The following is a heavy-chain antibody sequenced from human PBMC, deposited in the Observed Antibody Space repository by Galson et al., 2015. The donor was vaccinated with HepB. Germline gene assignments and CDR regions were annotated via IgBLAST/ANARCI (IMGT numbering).Heavy chain of an antibody. CDR1: GFTFSSYW. D-gene: IGHD2/OR15-2a*01. CDR2: MKQDGSKK. CDR3: ARESMAAYYFEY. V-gene: IGHV3-7*03. Sequence: SLRLSCAASGFTFSSYWMSWIRQAPGKGLEWVANMKQDGSKKYYVDSVKGRFTISRDNAKNSLYLQMNSLRAEDTAVYYCARESMAAYYFEYWGQGTLVTVSS. J-gene: IGHJ4*02.